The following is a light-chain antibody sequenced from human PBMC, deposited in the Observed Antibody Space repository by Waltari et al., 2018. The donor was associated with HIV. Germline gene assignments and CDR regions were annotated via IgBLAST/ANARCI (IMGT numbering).Light chain of an antibody. V-gene: IGKV2-28*01. CDR2: FAS. Sequence: DIVMTQSPLALAVTPGEPASISCRSSRSLLQSNGYNYLDWDLQKPGQSPQLLIYFASNRASGAPDRFSGSGSGRDFTLKISRVEAEDVGVYYCMEALEVTFGQGTKVEIK. CDR3: MEALEVT. CDR1: RSLLQSNGYNY. J-gene: IGKJ1*01.